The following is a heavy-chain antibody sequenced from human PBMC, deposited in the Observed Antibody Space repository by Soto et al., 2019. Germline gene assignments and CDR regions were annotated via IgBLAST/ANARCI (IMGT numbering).Heavy chain of an antibody. J-gene: IGHJ4*02. CDR3: AKGRRTSGWLLDY. V-gene: IGHV3-23*01. D-gene: IGHD6-19*01. CDR2: IGGSGIST. CDR1: GFTFGGST. Sequence: GGSLRLSCAASGFTFGGSTMSWVRQALGKGLEWVAGIGGSGISTYYADSVKGRFTISRDNSKNTLYVQMHTLRAEDTAIYYCAKGRRTSGWLLDYWGQGTLVTVSS.